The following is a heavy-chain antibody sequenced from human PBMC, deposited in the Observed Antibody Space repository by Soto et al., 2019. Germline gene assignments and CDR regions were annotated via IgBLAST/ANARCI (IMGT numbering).Heavy chain of an antibody. CDR3: AKDPRYCSSTSCSPFYYGMDV. CDR1: GFTFSSYA. J-gene: IGHJ6*02. V-gene: IGHV3-23*01. D-gene: IGHD2-2*01. Sequence: PGGSLRLSCAASGFTFSSYAMSWVRQAPGKGLEWVSAISGSGGSTYYADSVKGRFTISRDNSKNTLYLQMNSLRAEDTAVYYCAKDPRYCSSTSCSPFYYGMDVWGQGTTVTVSS. CDR2: ISGSGGST.